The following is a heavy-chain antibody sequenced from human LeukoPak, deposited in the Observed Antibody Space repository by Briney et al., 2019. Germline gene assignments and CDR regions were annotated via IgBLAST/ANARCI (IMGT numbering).Heavy chain of an antibody. CDR3: ARARNSSGYYYAGDY. CDR2: INHSGST. CDR1: GVSFSGYY. J-gene: IGHJ4*02. Sequence: SETLSLTCAVYGVSFSGYYWSWIRQPPGKGLEWIGEINHSGSTNYNPSLKSRVTISVDTSKNQSSLKLSSVTAADTAVYYCARARNSSGYYYAGDYWGQGTLVAVSS. V-gene: IGHV4-34*01. D-gene: IGHD3-22*01.